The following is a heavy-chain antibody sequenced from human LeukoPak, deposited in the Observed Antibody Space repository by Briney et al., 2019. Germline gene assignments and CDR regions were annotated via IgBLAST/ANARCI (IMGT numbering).Heavy chain of an antibody. D-gene: IGHD1-1*01. J-gene: IGHJ4*02. CDR3: AKDSSTTASTWSDY. CDR1: GFSFTGYA. CDR2: IRGRGIGGT. V-gene: IGHV3-23*01. Sequence: GGSLRLSCAASGFSFTGYAMSWVRQAPGKGLEWVLTIRGRGIGGTYYADSVKGRFTISRDDSKNTLFLEMNSLRAEDTAVYYCAKDSSTTASTWSDYWGQGTLVTVSS.